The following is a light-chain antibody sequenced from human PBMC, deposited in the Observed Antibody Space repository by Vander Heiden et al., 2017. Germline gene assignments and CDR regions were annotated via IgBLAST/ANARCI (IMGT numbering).Light chain of an antibody. CDR3: MQSLQTPYT. CDR2: LGS. CDR1: QSLLHSNGYNY. V-gene: IGKV2-28*01. Sequence: EMVMTQSPLSLPVTPGEPASISCRSSQSLLHSNGYNYLDWYLQKPGQSPQLLIYLGSNRASGVPDRLSGSGSGTDFTLKISRVEAEDVGVYYCMQSLQTPYTFGQGTKLEIK. J-gene: IGKJ2*01.